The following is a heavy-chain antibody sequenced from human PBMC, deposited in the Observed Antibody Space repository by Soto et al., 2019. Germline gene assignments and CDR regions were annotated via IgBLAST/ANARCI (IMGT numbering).Heavy chain of an antibody. Sequence: ASVKVSCKASGYTFTSYGISWVRQAPGQGLEWMGWISAYNGNTNYAQKLQGRVTMTTDTSTSTAYMELRSLRSDDTAVYYCARGGPSYSSSHRINWFDPWGQGTLVTVSS. V-gene: IGHV1-18*01. CDR2: ISAYNGNT. D-gene: IGHD6-13*01. CDR1: GYTFTSYG. J-gene: IGHJ5*02. CDR3: ARGGPSYSSSHRINWFDP.